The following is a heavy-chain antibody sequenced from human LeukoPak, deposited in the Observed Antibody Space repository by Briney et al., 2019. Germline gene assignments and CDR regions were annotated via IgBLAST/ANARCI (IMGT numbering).Heavy chain of an antibody. J-gene: IGHJ4*02. D-gene: IGHD1-26*01. V-gene: IGHV3-21*01. CDR3: ARDLRELPL. Sequence: PGGSLRLSCAASGFTLSSYTMTWVRQAPGKGLEWVSSISSSSNYIYYADSVKGRFTSSRDNAKNSLYLQMNSLRAEDTAVYFCARDLRELPLWGQGTLVTVSS. CDR1: GFTLSSYT. CDR2: ISSSSNYI.